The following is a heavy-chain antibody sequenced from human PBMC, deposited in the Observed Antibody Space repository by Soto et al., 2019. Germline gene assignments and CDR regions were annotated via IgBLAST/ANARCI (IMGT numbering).Heavy chain of an antibody. D-gene: IGHD6-19*01. J-gene: IGHJ4*02. V-gene: IGHV1-69*01. CDR1: GGTFSSYP. CDR3: AMIEYSSGSDY. Sequence: QVQLVQSGAEVMKPGSSVKVSCKASGGTFSSYPLTWVRQAPGQGLEWMGGIIPIFGTTKYAQKFQDRVTIIADESTNTAYMELSSLRSEDTAVYYCAMIEYSSGSDYWGQGTLVTVSS. CDR2: IIPIFGTT.